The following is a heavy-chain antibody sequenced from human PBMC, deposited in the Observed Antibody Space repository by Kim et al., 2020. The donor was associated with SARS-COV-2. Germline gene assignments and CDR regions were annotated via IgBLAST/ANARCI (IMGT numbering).Heavy chain of an antibody. Sequence: SGPTLVNPTQTLTLTCTFSGFSLSTSGVGVGWIRQPPGKALEWLALIYWDDDKRYSPSLKSRLTITKDTSKNQVVLTMTNMDPVDTATYYCAQTYSSGWYLGGENWFDPWARGNLVTVSS. CDR2: IYWDDDK. V-gene: IGHV2-5*02. J-gene: IGHJ5*02. D-gene: IGHD6-19*01. CDR3: AQTYSSGWYLGGENWFDP. CDR1: GFSLSTSGVG.